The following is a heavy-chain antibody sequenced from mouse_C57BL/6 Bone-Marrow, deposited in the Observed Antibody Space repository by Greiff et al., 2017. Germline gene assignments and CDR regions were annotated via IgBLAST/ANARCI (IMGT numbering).Heavy chain of an antibody. Sequence: EVQLQQSGAELVRPGASVKLSCTASGFNIKDYYLHWVKQRPEQGLEWIGRIDPEDGDTEYAPKFQGKATMTADTSSNTAYLQLSSLTSEDTAVYYCTTGGLDGPNWYFDVWGTGTTVTVSS. CDR3: TTGGLDGPNWYFDV. V-gene: IGHV14-1*01. CDR1: GFNIKDYY. CDR2: IDPEDGDT. D-gene: IGHD2-3*01. J-gene: IGHJ1*03.